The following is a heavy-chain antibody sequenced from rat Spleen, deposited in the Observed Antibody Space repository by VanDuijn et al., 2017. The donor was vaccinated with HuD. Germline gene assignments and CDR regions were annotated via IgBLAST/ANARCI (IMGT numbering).Heavy chain of an antibody. V-gene: IGHV2-34*01. D-gene: IGHD1-10*01. CDR3: TREGYNNWGAFAY. CDR1: GFSLTSYS. Sequence: EQLQESGPGLVQPSETLSLTCTVSGFSLTSYSVSWVRQPSGKGPEWMGRMWYDGDTAYNSALKSRLSISRDTSKNQVFLKMNSLQTEDTAIYFCTREGYNNWGAFAYWGQGTLVTVSS. CDR2: MWYDGDT. J-gene: IGHJ3*01.